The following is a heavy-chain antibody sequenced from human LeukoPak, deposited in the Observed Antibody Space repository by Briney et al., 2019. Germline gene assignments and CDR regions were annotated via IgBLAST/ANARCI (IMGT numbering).Heavy chain of an antibody. CDR3: ARTSREMTTSTGYFDY. CDR1: GGTFSSYA. D-gene: IGHD5-24*01. CDR2: IIPIFGTA. Sequence: SVKVSCKASGGTFSSYAISWVRQAPGQGLEWMGGIIPIFGTANYAQKFQGRVTITADESTSTAYMGLSSLRSEDTAVYYCARTSREMTTSTGYFDYWGQGTLVTVSP. J-gene: IGHJ4*02. V-gene: IGHV1-69*13.